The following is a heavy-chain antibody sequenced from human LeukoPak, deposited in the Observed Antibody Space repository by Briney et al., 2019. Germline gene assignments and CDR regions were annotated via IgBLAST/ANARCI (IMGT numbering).Heavy chain of an antibody. J-gene: IGHJ4*02. V-gene: IGHV3-9*01. D-gene: IGHD1-14*01. CDR1: GFTFDDYA. CDR2: ISWNSGSI. Sequence: PGRSLRLSCAASGFTFDDYAMHWVRQAPGKGLEWVSGISWNSGSIGYADSVKGRFTISRDNSKNTLYLQMNSLRAEDTAVYYCAKDLRSVTGPLTYFDYWGQGTLVTVSS. CDR3: AKDLRSVTGPLTYFDY.